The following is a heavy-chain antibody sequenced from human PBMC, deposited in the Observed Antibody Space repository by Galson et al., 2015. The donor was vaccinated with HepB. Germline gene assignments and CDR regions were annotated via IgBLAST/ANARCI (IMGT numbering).Heavy chain of an antibody. CDR3: ARETSGWAYYFDY. D-gene: IGHD6-19*01. J-gene: IGHJ4*02. V-gene: IGHV4-39*01. Sequence: SETLSLTCTVSGGSINTGGHFWGWIRQPPGKGLEWIGSVYFSGGTYYNPSLESRVTISVDALKNRFSLALSSLTAADTALYFCARETSGWAYYFDYWGQGFLVTVSS. CDR1: GGSINTGGHF. CDR2: VYFSGGT.